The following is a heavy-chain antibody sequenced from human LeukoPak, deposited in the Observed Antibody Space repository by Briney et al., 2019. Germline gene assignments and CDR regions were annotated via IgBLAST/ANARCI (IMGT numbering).Heavy chain of an antibody. CDR3: VESSGYYSDAFDI. J-gene: IGHJ3*02. Sequence: SVKVSCKASGGTFSSYAISWVRQAPGQGLEWMGGIIPIFGTANYAQKFQGRVTITTDESTSTAYMELSSLRSEDTAVYYCVESSGYYSDAFDIWGQGTMVTVSP. D-gene: IGHD3-22*01. V-gene: IGHV1-69*05. CDR1: GGTFSSYA. CDR2: IIPIFGTA.